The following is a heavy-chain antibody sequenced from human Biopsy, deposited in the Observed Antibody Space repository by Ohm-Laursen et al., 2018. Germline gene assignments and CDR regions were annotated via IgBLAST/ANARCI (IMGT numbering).Heavy chain of an antibody. CDR1: GFAFESTA. D-gene: IGHD3-10*01. CDR2: ISWNSYII. V-gene: IGHV3-9*01. Sequence: SLRLSCTASGFAFESTAMHWVRQAPGKGLEWVSGISWNSYIIDYADSVKGRFTVSRDNAKKSLYLQMNSLRAEDTAVYFCASLGLVWFGELLSVPFGMDVWGQGTTVTVSS. CDR3: ASLGLVWFGELLSVPFGMDV. J-gene: IGHJ6*02.